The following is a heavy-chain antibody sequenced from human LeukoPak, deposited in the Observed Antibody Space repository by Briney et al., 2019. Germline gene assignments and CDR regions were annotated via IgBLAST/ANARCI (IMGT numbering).Heavy chain of an antibody. CDR2: INPNSGGT. V-gene: IGHV1-2*02. CDR1: GYTFTGYY. J-gene: IGHJ3*02. Sequence: GASVKVSCKASGYTFTGYYMHWVRQAPGQGLEWMGWINPNSGGTNYAQKLQGRVTMTTDTSTSTAYMELRSLRSDDTAVYYCARASTALRVVTFDIWGQGTMVTVSS. CDR3: ARASTALRVVTFDI. D-gene: IGHD2-21*02.